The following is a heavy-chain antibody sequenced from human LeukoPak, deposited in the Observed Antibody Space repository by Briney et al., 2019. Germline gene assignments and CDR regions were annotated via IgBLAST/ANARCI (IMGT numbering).Heavy chain of an antibody. Sequence: GSLRLSCAASGFTFSDYVMHWVRQVPGKGLEWVAVIWYDGSNKYHADSVKGRFTISRDNSRNTLYLEMNSLKVEDTAVYYCAREGKAAGTSGWIDPWGQGTLITVSS. CDR3: AREGKAAGTSGWIDP. V-gene: IGHV3-33*01. CDR2: IWYDGSNK. D-gene: IGHD6-13*01. CDR1: GFTFSDYV. J-gene: IGHJ5*02.